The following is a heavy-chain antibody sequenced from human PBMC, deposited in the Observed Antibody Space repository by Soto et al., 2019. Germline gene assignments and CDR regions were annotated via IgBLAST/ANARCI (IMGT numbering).Heavy chain of an antibody. D-gene: IGHD3-10*01. CDR1: GGSFSGYY. CDR3: ARGRRGWFGENDGMDV. V-gene: IGHV4-34*01. Sequence: SETLSLTCAVYGGSFSGYYWSWIRQPPGKGLEWIGEINHSGSTNYNPSLKSRVTISVDTSKNQFSLKLSSVTASDTAVYYCARGRRGWFGENDGMDVWGQRPTVT. CDR2: INHSGST. J-gene: IGHJ6*02.